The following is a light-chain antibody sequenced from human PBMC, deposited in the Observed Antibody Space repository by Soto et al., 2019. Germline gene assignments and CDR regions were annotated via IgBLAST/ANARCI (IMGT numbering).Light chain of an antibody. Sequence: PGERATLSCWASQSVSNRYLAWYQQKPGQAPRLLIYGASSRATGIPDRFSGSGSGTDFTLTISRLEPEDFAVYYCQQYDSSWTFGQGTRLESK. CDR1: QSVSNRY. V-gene: IGKV3-20*01. CDR3: QQYDSSWT. J-gene: IGKJ5*01. CDR2: GAS.